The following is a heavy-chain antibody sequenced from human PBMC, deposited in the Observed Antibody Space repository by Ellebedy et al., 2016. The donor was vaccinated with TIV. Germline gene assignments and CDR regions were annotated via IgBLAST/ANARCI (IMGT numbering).Heavy chain of an antibody. J-gene: IGHJ4*02. V-gene: IGHV1-46*01. CDR2: LNPTAGIA. Sequence: AASVTVSCKASGYTFTSYYMHWVRQAPGQGLEWMGILNPTAGIASSARKFQGGVTMTSDTSTRTVYMELSSLRSEDTALYYCTKGWTILDNWGQGTLVTVSS. CDR3: TKGWTILDN. D-gene: IGHD1-26*01. CDR1: GYTFTSYY.